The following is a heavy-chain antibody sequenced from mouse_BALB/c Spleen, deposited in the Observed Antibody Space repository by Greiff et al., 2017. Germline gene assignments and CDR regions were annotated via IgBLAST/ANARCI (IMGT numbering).Heavy chain of an antibody. CDR1: GFTFSSFG. CDR3: ARWGIDYYGSSYWYFDV. CDR2: ISSGSSTI. V-gene: IGHV5-17*02. D-gene: IGHD1-1*01. J-gene: IGHJ1*01. Sequence: EVQVVESGGGLVQPGGSRKLSCAASGFTFSSFGMHWVRQAPEKGLEWVAYISSGSSTIYYADTVKGRFTISRDNPKNTLFLQMTSLRSEDTAMYYCARWGIDYYGSSYWYFDVWGAGTTVTVSS.